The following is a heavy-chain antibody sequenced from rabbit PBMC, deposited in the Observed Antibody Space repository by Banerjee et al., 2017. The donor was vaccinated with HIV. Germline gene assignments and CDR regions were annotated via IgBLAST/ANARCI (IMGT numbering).Heavy chain of an antibody. D-gene: IGHD4-1*01. V-gene: IGHV1S45*01. J-gene: IGHJ4*01. CDR2: INTSTGNT. CDR1: GFSFSSYW. CDR3: ARDLAGITGWNFGL. Sequence: QEQLVESGGDLVKPEGSLTLTCTASGFSFSSYWMSWVRQAPGKGLEWIAYINTSTGNTVYASWAKGRFTISKTSSTTVTQQMTSLTAADTATYFCARDLAGITGWNFGLWGPGTLVTVS.